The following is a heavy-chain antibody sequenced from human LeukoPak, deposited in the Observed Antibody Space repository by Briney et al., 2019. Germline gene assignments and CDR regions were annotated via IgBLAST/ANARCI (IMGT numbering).Heavy chain of an antibody. CDR3: ARGRDGYNFLNRGEYYYFDY. Sequence: ASVKVSCKASGYTFTSYDINWVRQATGQGLEWMGWMNPNSGNTGYAQKFQGGVTITRNTSISTAYMELSSLRSEDAAVYYCARGRDGYNFLNRGEYYYFDYWGQGTLVTVSS. CDR1: GYTFTSYD. V-gene: IGHV1-8*03. J-gene: IGHJ4*02. D-gene: IGHD5-24*01. CDR2: MNPNSGNT.